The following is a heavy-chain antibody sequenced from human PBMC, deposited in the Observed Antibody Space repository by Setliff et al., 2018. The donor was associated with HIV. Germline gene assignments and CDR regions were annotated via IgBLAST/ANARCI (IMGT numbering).Heavy chain of an antibody. CDR1: GGAISGGDYS. CDR2: IYYRGGT. CDR3: ARATATWLVDN. J-gene: IGHJ4*02. Sequence: PSETLSLTCTVAGGAISGGDYSWNWIRQPPGKGLEWIGFIYYRGGTNYNPSLKSRLTISVDAAKNQFSLKLSSVTTADTAVYYCARATATWLVDNLGQGTLVTVSS. D-gene: IGHD2-15*01. V-gene: IGHV4-61*08.